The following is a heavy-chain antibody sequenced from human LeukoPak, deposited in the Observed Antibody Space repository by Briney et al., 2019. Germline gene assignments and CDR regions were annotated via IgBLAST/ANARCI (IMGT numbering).Heavy chain of an antibody. Sequence: SETLSLTCTVSGGSISSYYWSWIRQPAGKGLEWIGRTYTSGSTNYNPSLKSRVTMSVDTSKNQFSLKLSSVTAADTAVYYCARDSRRLSYYYGMDVWGQGTTVTVSS. CDR2: TYTSGST. J-gene: IGHJ6*02. CDR3: ARDSRRLSYYYGMDV. V-gene: IGHV4-4*07. CDR1: GGSISSYY.